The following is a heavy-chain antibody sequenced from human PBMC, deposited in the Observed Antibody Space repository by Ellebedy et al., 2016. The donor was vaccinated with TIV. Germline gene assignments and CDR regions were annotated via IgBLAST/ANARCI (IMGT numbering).Heavy chain of an antibody. CDR3: GRERTYTSWTA. CDR1: GLTLDDSG. J-gene: IGHJ5*02. Sequence: GESLKISXTVSGLTLDDSGVSWFRQAPGKGLEWVSFIRRKADGGTTEYAASVKGRFTISRDDSTSIAYLQMNSLKTEDTGVYYCGRERTYTSWTAWGQGTLVTVSS. V-gene: IGHV3-49*03. CDR2: IRRKADGGTT. D-gene: IGHD2-2*01.